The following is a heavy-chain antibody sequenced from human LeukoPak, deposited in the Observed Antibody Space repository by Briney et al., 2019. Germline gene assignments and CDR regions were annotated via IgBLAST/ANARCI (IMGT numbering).Heavy chain of an antibody. CDR2: IYYSGST. D-gene: IGHD6-19*01. V-gene: IGHV4-34*01. J-gene: IGHJ4*02. CDR3: AAAVELYYFDY. CDR1: GGSFSGYY. Sequence: SETLSLTCAVYGGSFSGYYWSWIRQPPGKGLEWIGSIYYSGSTYYNPSLKSRVTISVDTSKNQFSLKLSSVTAADTAVYYCAAAVELYYFDYWGQGTLVTVSS.